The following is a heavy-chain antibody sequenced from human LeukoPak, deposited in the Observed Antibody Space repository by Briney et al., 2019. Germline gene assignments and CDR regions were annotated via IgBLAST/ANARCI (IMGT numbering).Heavy chain of an antibody. CDR3: ARDRASITMVRGVINWFDP. CDR1: GYTFTSYA. V-gene: IGHV1-3*01. J-gene: IGHJ5*02. D-gene: IGHD3-10*01. CDR2: INAGNGNT. Sequence: GASVKVSCKASGYTFTSYAMHWVRQAPGQRLEWMGWINAGNGNTKYSQKFQGRVTITRDTSASTAYMELSSLRSEDTAVYYCARDRASITMVRGVINWFDPWGQGTLVTVSS.